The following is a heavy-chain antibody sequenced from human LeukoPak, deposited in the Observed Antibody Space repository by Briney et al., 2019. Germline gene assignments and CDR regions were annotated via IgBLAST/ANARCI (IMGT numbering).Heavy chain of an antibody. Sequence: ASVKVSCKASGYTFSRYAMNWVRQAPGQGLEWMGWINTNTGNPTYAQGFTGRFVFSLDTSVNTANLQISSLKAEDTAVYYCARDGAYCGGDCYSVYGMDVWGQGTTVTVSS. J-gene: IGHJ6*02. D-gene: IGHD2-21*02. CDR3: ARDGAYCGGDCYSVYGMDV. V-gene: IGHV7-4-1*02. CDR1: GYTFSRYA. CDR2: INTNTGNP.